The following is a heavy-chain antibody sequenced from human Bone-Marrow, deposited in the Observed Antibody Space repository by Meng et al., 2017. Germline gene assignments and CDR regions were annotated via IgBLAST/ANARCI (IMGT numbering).Heavy chain of an antibody. CDR2: ISAYNGNT. CDR3: ARDFPLEYAHRKSYYDYYGMDV. D-gene: IGHD2-2*01. V-gene: IGHV1-18*01. J-gene: IGHJ6*02. CDR1: GYTFTSYG. Sequence: ASVKVSCKASGYTFTSYGISWVRQAPGQGLEWMGWISAYNGNTNYAQKLQGRVTMTTDTSTSTAYMELRSLRSDDTAMNYCARDFPLEYAHRKSYYDYYGMDVWGQGTTVTVSS.